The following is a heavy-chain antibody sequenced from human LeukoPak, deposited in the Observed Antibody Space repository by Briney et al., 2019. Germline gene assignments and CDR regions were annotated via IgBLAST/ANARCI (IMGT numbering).Heavy chain of an antibody. CDR3: ARGPLSSGWYVSQFYYYYMDV. V-gene: IGHV4-34*01. CDR2: INHSGST. Sequence: PSETLSLTCAVYGGSFSGYYWSWIRQPPGKGLEWIGEINHSGSTNYNPSLKSRVTISVDTSKNQFSLKLSSVTAADTAVYYCARGPLSSGWYVSQFYYYYMDVWGKGTTVTVSS. CDR1: GGSFSGYY. D-gene: IGHD6-19*01. J-gene: IGHJ6*03.